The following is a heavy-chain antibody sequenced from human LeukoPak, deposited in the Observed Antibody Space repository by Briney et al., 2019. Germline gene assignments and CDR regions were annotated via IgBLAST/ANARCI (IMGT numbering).Heavy chain of an antibody. V-gene: IGHV4-39*02. CDR1: GGSISSSSHY. J-gene: IGHJ3*02. CDR3: AREDSSGYPGDAFDI. Sequence: SETLSLTCIVSGGSISSSSHYWGWIRQPPGKGLEWIGNIYYSGSTYYNPSLKSRVTISVDTSKNQFSLKLSSVAAADTAVYYCAREDSSGYPGDAFDIWGQGTMVTVSS. D-gene: IGHD3-22*01. CDR2: IYYSGST.